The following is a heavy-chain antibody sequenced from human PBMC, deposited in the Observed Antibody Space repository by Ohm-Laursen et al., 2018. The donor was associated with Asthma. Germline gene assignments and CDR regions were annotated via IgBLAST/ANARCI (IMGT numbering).Heavy chain of an antibody. CDR1: GYTFTSYY. D-gene: IGHD5-12*01. J-gene: IGHJ6*02. V-gene: IGHV1-46*01. CDR2: INSSGGST. CDR3: ARGGYSGYDLYYAMDV. Sequence: ASVKVSCKASGYTFTSYYMHWVRQAPGQGLEWMGIINSSGGSTNYAQNFQGRITITADESTSTAYMDLSSLRSEDTAVYYCARGGYSGYDLYYAMDVWGQGTTVTVSS.